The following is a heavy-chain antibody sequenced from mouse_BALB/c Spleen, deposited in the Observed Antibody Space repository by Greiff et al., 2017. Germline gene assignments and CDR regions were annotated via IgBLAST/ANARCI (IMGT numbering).Heavy chain of an antibody. V-gene: IGHV5-9*03. D-gene: IGHD1-1*01. CDR2: ISSGGGNT. CDR1: GFTFSSYT. Sequence: EVKLVESGGGLVKPGGSLKLSCAASGFTFSSYTMSWVRQTPEKRLEWVATISSGGGNTYYPDSVKGRFTISRDNATNNRYLQMSSLRSEDAALYYCARYRDGSSKEFDYWGQGTTLTVSS. CDR3: ARYRDGSSKEFDY. J-gene: IGHJ2*01.